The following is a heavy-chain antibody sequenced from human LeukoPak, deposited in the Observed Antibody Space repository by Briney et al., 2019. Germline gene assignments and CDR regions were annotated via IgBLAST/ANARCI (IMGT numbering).Heavy chain of an antibody. Sequence: GGSLRLSCAASGFTFSASAMTWVRQAPGKGLEWVSGISGSGVTDYADSVKGRFTISRDNSKNTLYLQMNSLRAEDTAVYYCAKDLNWGGRWGQGTLVTVSS. V-gene: IGHV3-23*01. D-gene: IGHD7-27*01. CDR3: AKDLNWGGR. J-gene: IGHJ4*02. CDR2: ISGSGVT. CDR1: GFTFSASA.